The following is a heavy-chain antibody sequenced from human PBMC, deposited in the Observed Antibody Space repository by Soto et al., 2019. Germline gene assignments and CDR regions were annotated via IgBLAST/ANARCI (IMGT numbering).Heavy chain of an antibody. V-gene: IGHV3-23*01. Sequence: GGSLSLSCAASGFTFSSYAMSWVRQAPGKGLEWVSAISVSGVSTNYADSVKGRFTISRDNTKNTLYLKMNSLRAGDTAVFYFAKSPGMYYYDSSGYYHYDYWGQGTLVTVSS. CDR2: ISVSGVST. J-gene: IGHJ4*02. CDR1: GFTFSSYA. CDR3: AKSPGMYYYDSSGYYHYDY. D-gene: IGHD3-22*01.